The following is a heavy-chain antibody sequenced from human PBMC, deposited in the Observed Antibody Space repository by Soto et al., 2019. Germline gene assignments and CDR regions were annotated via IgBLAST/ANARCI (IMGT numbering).Heavy chain of an antibody. CDR1: GGSISSYY. Sequence: SETLSLTCTVSGGSISSYYWSWIRQPPGKGLEWIGYIYYSGSTNYNPSLKSRVTISVDTSKNQFSLKLSSVTAADTAVYYCARDQVVAVAGYYYYYGKDVWGQGTTVTVSS. CDR2: IYYSGST. CDR3: ARDQVVAVAGYYYYYGKDV. D-gene: IGHD6-19*01. V-gene: IGHV4-59*01. J-gene: IGHJ6*02.